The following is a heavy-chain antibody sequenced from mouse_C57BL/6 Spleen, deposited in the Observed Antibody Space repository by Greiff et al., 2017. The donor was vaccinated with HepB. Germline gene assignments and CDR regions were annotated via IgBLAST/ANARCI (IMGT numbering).Heavy chain of an antibody. J-gene: IGHJ1*03. V-gene: IGHV14-3*01. CDR3: ARGGYYGSSDDWYFDV. CDR1: GFNIKNTY. Sequence: EVQLQESVAELVRPGASVKLSCTASGFNIKNTYMHWVKQRPEQGLEWIGRIDPANGNTKYAPKFQGKATITADTSSNTAYLQLSSLTSEDTAIYYCARGGYYGSSDDWYFDVWGTGTTVTVSS. D-gene: IGHD1-1*01. CDR2: IDPANGNT.